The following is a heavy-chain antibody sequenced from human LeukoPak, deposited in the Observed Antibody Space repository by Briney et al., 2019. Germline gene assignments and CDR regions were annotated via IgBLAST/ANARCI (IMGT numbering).Heavy chain of an antibody. D-gene: IGHD3-10*01. Sequence: PSETLSLTCTVSGGSISSYYWSWIRQPPGKGPEWIGYIYYSGSTNYNPSLKSRVTISVDTSKNQFSLKLSSVTAADTAVYYCARAYGSGSYYYFDYWGQGTLVTVPS. CDR1: GGSISSYY. CDR2: IYYSGST. V-gene: IGHV4-59*01. J-gene: IGHJ4*02. CDR3: ARAYGSGSYYYFDY.